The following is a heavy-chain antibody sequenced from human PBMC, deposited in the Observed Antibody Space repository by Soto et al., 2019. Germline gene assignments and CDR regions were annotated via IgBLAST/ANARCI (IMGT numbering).Heavy chain of an antibody. J-gene: IGHJ3*02. CDR3: ARDSTIAARAFDI. CDR2: IYYSGST. Sequence: PSETLSLTCTVSGGSISSGDYYWSWIRQPPGKGLEWIGYIYYSGSTYYNPSPKSRVTISIDTSKNQFSLTLSSVTAADTAVYYCARDSTIAARAFDIWGRGTMVTVSS. CDR1: GGSISSGDYY. D-gene: IGHD6-6*01. V-gene: IGHV4-30-4*01.